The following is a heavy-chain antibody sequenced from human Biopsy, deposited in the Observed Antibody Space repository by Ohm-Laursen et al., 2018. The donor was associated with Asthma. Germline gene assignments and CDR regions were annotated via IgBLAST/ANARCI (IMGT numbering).Heavy chain of an antibody. Sequence: GSLRLSCTAPGFTFTSYAMNWVRQAPGKGLERVSAISGSGGSTYYADPVKGRFTISRDKSKNTLYMQMNSLRAEDTAVYYCAKRGSYFDYWGQGTLVTVSS. V-gene: IGHV3-23*01. CDR1: GFTFTSYA. D-gene: IGHD1-26*01. J-gene: IGHJ4*02. CDR2: ISGSGGST. CDR3: AKRGSYFDY.